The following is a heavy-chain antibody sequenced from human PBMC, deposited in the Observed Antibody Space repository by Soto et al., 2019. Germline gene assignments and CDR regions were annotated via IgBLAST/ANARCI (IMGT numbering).Heavy chain of an antibody. CDR3: ARVGGALLPVTTTGTSGYYGMDV. D-gene: IGHD1-1*01. CDR1: GFTFNYYA. V-gene: IGHV3-30-3*01. Sequence: QVQLVESGGGVVQPGRSLRLSCAASGFTFNYYAMIWVRQAPGKGLEWVAATSYDGTNKYYADSVKGRFTISRDNSKNTLYLQMNSLRNEDTAVYYCARVGGALLPVTTTGTSGYYGMDVWAQGTTVTVSS. CDR2: TSYDGTNK. J-gene: IGHJ6*02.